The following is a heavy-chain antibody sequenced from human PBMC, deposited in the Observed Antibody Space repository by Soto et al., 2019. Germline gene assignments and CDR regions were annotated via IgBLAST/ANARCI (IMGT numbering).Heavy chain of an antibody. V-gene: IGHV1-18*01. J-gene: IGHJ3*02. CDR3: ARDLFGDDAFDI. CDR2: ISAYSGNT. D-gene: IGHD3-10*01. CDR1: GYTFTSYG. Sequence: ASVKVSCKASGYTFTSYGISWVRQAPGQGLEWMGWISAYSGNTNYAQKLQGRVTMTTDTSTSTAYMELRSLRSDDTAVYYCARDLFGDDAFDIWGQGTMVTVSS.